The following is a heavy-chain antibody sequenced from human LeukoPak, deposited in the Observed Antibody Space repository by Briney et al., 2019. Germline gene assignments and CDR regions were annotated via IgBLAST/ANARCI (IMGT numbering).Heavy chain of an antibody. CDR2: ISSSGSTI. D-gene: IGHD4-17*01. CDR1: GFTFSSYE. Sequence: GGSLRLSCAASGFTFSSYEMNWVRQAPGKGLEWVSYISSSGSTICYADSVKGRFTISRDNAKNSLYLQMNSLRAEDTAVYYCARGSKGYDYGDLFDYWGQGTLVTVSS. J-gene: IGHJ4*02. V-gene: IGHV3-48*03. CDR3: ARGSKGYDYGDLFDY.